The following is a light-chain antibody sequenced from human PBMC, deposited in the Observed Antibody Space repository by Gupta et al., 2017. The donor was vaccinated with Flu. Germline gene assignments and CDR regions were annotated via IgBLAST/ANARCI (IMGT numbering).Light chain of an antibody. V-gene: IGKV3-11*01. CDR2: DTS. J-gene: IGKJ4*01. Sequence: PATLSLSPGERATLSCRASQSVSISLVWYQQRLGQAPRLLIYDTSNRATGIPARFSGSGSGTDFTLTISSLEPEDFAVYYCQQSSNWPLTFGGGTXVEIK. CDR3: QQSSNWPLT. CDR1: QSVSIS.